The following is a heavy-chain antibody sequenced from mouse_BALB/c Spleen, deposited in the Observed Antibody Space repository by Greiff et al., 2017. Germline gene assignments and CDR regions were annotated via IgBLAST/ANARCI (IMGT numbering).Heavy chain of an antibody. Sequence: EVKLQESGPELVKPGASVKISCKTSGYTFTEYTMHWVKQSHGKSLEWIGGINPNNGGTSYNQKFKGKATLTVDKSSSTAYMELRSLTSEDSAVYYCAHYYGSSYCRYYFDYWRQGTTLTVSS. CDR1: GYTFTEYT. CDR3: AHYYGSSYCRYYFDY. D-gene: IGHD1-1*01. V-gene: IGHV1-18*01. J-gene: IGHJ2*01. CDR2: INPNNGGT.